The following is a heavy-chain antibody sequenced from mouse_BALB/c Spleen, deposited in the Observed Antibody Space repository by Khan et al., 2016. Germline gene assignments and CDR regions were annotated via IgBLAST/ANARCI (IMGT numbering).Heavy chain of an antibody. J-gene: IGHJ2*01. CDR3: ARRRLRLPFDY. CDR1: GYSFTNYG. D-gene: IGHD2-2*01. CDR2: INTYTGEP. V-gene: IGHV9-3-1*01. Sequence: QIQLVQSGPELKKPGETVKISCKASGYSFTNYGMNWVKQAPGKGLKWMGWINTYTGEPTYADDFKGRFAFSLETSASTAYLQIKNFKNEDTATYCCARRRLRLPFDYWGQGTTLAVSS.